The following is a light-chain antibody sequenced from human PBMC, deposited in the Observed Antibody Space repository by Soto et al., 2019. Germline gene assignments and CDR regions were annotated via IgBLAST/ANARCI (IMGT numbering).Light chain of an antibody. V-gene: IGLV2-23*03. Sequence: QSALTQPASVFGSPGQSITISCTGTSSDVGSYNLVSWYQQHPGKAPKLMIYEGSKRPSGVSNRFSGSKSGNTASLTISGLQAEDEADYYCCSYAGSSTFLFGGGTKVTVL. CDR2: EGS. CDR3: CSYAGSSTFL. J-gene: IGLJ3*02. CDR1: SSDVGSYNL.